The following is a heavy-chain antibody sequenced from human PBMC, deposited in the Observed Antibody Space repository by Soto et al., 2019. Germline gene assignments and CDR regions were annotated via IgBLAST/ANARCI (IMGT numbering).Heavy chain of an antibody. V-gene: IGHV3-64D*06. CDR3: VRDVTFDY. CDR2: INSNGGIT. Sequence: GGSLRLSCSASGFAFGSFDMHWVRQAPGKCLEYFSAINSNGGITYYADSVNGRFTISRDNSKNTLYLQMSSLRIEDTAVYYCVRDVTFDYWGQGTLVTVSS. D-gene: IGHD2-21*02. CDR1: GFAFGSFD. J-gene: IGHJ4*02.